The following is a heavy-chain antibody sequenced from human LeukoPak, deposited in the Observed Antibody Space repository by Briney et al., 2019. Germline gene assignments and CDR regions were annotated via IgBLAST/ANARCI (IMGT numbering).Heavy chain of an antibody. J-gene: IGHJ4*02. CDR1: GFTFSSYT. CDR3: ARGGMSGYYFDY. Sequence: PGGSLRLSCAASGFTFSSYTMNWVRQAPGKGLEWVLYITSSKSSIYYADSVRGRFTLSRDNAKNSLFLQMNSLRDEDTAVYYCARGGMSGYYFDYWGQGTLVTVSS. V-gene: IGHV3-48*02. CDR2: ITSSKSSI. D-gene: IGHD6-13*01.